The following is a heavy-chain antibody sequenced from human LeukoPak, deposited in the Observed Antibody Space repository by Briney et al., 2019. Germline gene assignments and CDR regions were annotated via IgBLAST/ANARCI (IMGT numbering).Heavy chain of an antibody. CDR1: GYTFTSYD. CDR3: ARWRAVAGRSPYDFDY. CDR2: MNPNSGNT. J-gene: IGHJ4*02. Sequence: GASVKVSCKASGYTFTSYDINWVRQATGQGLEWMGWMNPNSGNTGYAQKFQGRVTMTTDTSTSTAYMELRSLRSDDTAVYYCARWRAVAGRSPYDFDYWGQGTLVTVSS. V-gene: IGHV1-8*01. D-gene: IGHD6-19*01.